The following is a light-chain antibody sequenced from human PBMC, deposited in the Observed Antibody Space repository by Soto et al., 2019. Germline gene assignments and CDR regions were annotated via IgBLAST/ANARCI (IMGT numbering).Light chain of an antibody. V-gene: IGLV2-23*01. CDR3: CSYAGSRTFV. Sequence: QSALTQPASVSGSPEQSITISCTGTSSDVGAYNLVSWYQQPPGKAPRLIIYEGTKRPSGISHRFSGSKSDNTASLTISGLRAEDEAHYHCCSYAGSRTFVFGGGTKLTVL. J-gene: IGLJ3*02. CDR1: SSDVGAYNL. CDR2: EGT.